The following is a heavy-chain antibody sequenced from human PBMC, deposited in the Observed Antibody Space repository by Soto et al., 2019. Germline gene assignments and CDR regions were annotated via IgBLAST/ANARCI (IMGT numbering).Heavy chain of an antibody. V-gene: IGHV2-5*02. CDR3: AHSRYSRSSFDY. Sequence: SGPPLVNPTQTLTLTCTFSGFSLTSNDVGVGWIRQPPGKALEWLALIYWDDDKRYSPSLKSRLTITKDTSKNQVVLRMTNMDPVDTATYYCAHSRYSRSSFDYWGQGTLVTVSS. CDR1: GFSLTSNDVG. D-gene: IGHD6-6*01. J-gene: IGHJ4*02. CDR2: IYWDDDK.